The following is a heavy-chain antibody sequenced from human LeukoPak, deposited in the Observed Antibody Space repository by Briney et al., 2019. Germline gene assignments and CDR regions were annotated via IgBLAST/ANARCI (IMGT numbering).Heavy chain of an antibody. CDR3: ARGPRYSFY. D-gene: IGHD6-13*01. J-gene: IGHJ4*02. CDR2: IYIDGTT. CDR1: GFIVSHNY. V-gene: IGHV3-53*01. Sequence: GGSLRLSCAASGFIVSHNYMTWVRQAPGKGLEWTSVIYIDGTTYYADSVKGRFTISRDQANNTLYLQMNTLRDEDTAVYYCARGPRYSFYWGQGTLVSVSS.